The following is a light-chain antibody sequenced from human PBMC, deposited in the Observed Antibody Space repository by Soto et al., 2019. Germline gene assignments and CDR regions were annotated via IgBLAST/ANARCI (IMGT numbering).Light chain of an antibody. CDR2: DVS. J-gene: IGLJ1*01. CDR1: SSDVGGYNY. Sequence: QSVLTQPASVSGSPGQSITMSCTGTSSDVGGYNYVSWYQQHPGKAPKLMIYDVSNRPSGVSNRFSGSKSGNTASLTISGLQAEDEADYFCSSYTXSSSLLVFGTGTKVTVL. V-gene: IGLV2-14*01. CDR3: SSYTXSSSLLV.